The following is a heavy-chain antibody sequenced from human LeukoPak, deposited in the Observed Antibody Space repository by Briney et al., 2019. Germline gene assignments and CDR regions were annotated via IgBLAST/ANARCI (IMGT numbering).Heavy chain of an antibody. Sequence: EASVKVSCKASGGTFSSYSITWVRQAPGQGLEWMGRIIPTLGIANYAQKFQGRVTITADKSTSTAYMELSSLRSEDTAVYYCAGEKERGVTVAGTAFDYWGQGTLVTVSS. CDR2: IIPTLGIA. CDR1: GGTFSSYS. J-gene: IGHJ4*02. CDR3: AGEKERGVTVAGTAFDY. D-gene: IGHD6-19*01. V-gene: IGHV1-69*04.